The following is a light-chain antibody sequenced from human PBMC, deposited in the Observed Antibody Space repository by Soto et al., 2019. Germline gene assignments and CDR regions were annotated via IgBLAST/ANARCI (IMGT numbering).Light chain of an antibody. Sequence: QSVLTQPPSASGTPGQRVTISCSGSSSNIGSNTVNWYQQLPGTAPKLLIYSNNQRPSGVPDRFSGSKSGTSASLAISGLQSEGEADYYCAAWDDRLNGHYVFGTGTKVTVL. J-gene: IGLJ1*01. V-gene: IGLV1-44*01. CDR1: SSNIGSNT. CDR3: AAWDDRLNGHYV. CDR2: SNN.